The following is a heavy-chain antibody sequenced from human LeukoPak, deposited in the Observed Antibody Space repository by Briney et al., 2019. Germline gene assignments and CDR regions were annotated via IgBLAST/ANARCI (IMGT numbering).Heavy chain of an antibody. J-gene: IGHJ6*02. CDR3: ARIAAAGTGVSYYYGMDV. V-gene: IGHV3-30-3*01. D-gene: IGHD6-13*01. CDR2: ISYDGSVK. Sequence: GGSLRLSCAASGFAFSTYAMHWVRQAPGKGLEWVAVISYDGSVKYYADSVKGRFTISRDNSKNTLYLQMNSLRSGTAVYYCARIAAAGTGVSYYYGMDVWGQGTTVTVSS. CDR1: GFAFSTYA.